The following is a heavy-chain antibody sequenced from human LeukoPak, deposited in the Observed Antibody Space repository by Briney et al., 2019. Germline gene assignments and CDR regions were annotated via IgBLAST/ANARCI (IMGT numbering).Heavy chain of an antibody. V-gene: IGHV3-21*01. D-gene: IGHD3-22*01. J-gene: IGHJ4*02. CDR1: GFTFSSYA. CDR2: ISSSSSYI. Sequence: PGGSLRLSCAASGFTFSSYAMSWVRQAPGKGLEWVSSISSSSSYIYYVDSVKGRFTISRDNAKKSVYLQMNSLRAEDTAVYYCARGQLYYDSSGFDYWGQGTLVTVSS. CDR3: ARGQLYYDSSGFDY.